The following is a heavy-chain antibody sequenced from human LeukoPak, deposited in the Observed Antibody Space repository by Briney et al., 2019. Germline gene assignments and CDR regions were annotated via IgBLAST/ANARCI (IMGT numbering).Heavy chain of an antibody. CDR1: GGSISSSSYY. V-gene: IGHV4-39*07. CDR3: AREPITMVRGVIRYGMDV. CDR2: IYYSGST. Sequence: PSETLSLTCTVSGGSISSSSYYWGWIRQPPGKGLEWIGSIYYSGSTNYNPSLKSRVTISVDTSKNQFSLKLSSVTAADTAVYYCAREPITMVRGVIRYGMDVWGQGTTVTVSS. D-gene: IGHD3-10*01. J-gene: IGHJ6*02.